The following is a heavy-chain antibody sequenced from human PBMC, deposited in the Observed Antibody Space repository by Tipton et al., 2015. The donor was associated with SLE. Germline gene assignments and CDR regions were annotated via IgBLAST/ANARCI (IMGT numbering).Heavy chain of an antibody. CDR2: VYYSGSA. Sequence: PGLVKPSETLSLTCTVSGFSISSSSYTWGWIRQPPGKGLEWIGYVYYSGSANYNLSLKGRVTMSADASKNQFSLKLNSVTAADTAVYYCARGVSSGWYGDHLDYWGQGTLVTVSS. V-gene: IGHV4-61*05. CDR3: ARGVSSGWYGDHLDY. CDR1: GFSISSSSYT. J-gene: IGHJ4*02. D-gene: IGHD6-19*01.